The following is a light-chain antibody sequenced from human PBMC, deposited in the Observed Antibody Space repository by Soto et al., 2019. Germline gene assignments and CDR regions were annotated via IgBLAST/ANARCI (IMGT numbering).Light chain of an antibody. Sequence: EVVLTQSPATLSLSPGESATLSCRASKSVDIYLAWYQQKPGQAPRLLIYDAYNRATGIPARFSGSGSGTDFTLTISSLEPEDFADDYCQQRRFWPPLTFGGGTKVEIK. J-gene: IGKJ4*01. CDR3: QQRRFWPPLT. CDR1: KSVDIY. CDR2: DAY. V-gene: IGKV3-11*01.